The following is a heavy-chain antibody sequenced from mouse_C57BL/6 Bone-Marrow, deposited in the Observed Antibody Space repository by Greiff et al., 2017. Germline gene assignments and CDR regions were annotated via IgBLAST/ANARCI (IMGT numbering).Heavy chain of an antibody. Sequence: QVQLQQSGAELVKPGASVKMSCKASGYTFTTYPIEWMKQNHGKSLEWIGNFHPYNDDTKYNEKFKGKATLTVEKSSSTAYLELSRLTSDDSAVYYCARGDYYGSSPYYAMDYWGQGTSVTVSS. V-gene: IGHV1-47*01. CDR3: ARGDYYGSSPYYAMDY. J-gene: IGHJ4*01. CDR2: FHPYNDDT. D-gene: IGHD1-1*01. CDR1: GYTFTTYP.